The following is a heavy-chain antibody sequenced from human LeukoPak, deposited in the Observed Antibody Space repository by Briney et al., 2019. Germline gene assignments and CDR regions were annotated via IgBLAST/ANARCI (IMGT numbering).Heavy chain of an antibody. Sequence: GGSLRLSCAASGFTFSNYGIHWVRQAPGKGLEWVAFIRYDGSNKYYADSVKGRFTIFRDNSKNTLFLQMNSLRVEDTAVYYCAKWDSNLDYWGQGTLVTVSS. D-gene: IGHD4-11*01. V-gene: IGHV3-30*02. CDR3: AKWDSNLDY. CDR1: GFTFSNYG. CDR2: IRYDGSNK. J-gene: IGHJ4*02.